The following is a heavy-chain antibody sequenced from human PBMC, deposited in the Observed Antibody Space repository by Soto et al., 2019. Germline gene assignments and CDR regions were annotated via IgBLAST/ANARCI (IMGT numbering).Heavy chain of an antibody. D-gene: IGHD6-19*01. J-gene: IGHJ4*01. CDR1: GGSISSSSYY. V-gene: IGHV4-39*01. CDR2: IYYSGST. Sequence: SETLSLTCTVSGGSISSSSYYWGWIRQPPGKWLEWIGSIYYSGSTYYNPSLKSRVTISVDTSKNQFSLKLSSVTAADTAVYYCAISVAGNPYCFDYWGHGTLVTVSS. CDR3: AISVAGNPYCFDY.